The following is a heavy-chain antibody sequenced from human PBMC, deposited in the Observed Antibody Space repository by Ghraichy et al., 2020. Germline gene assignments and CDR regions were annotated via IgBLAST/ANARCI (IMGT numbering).Heavy chain of an antibody. CDR2: IYYTGIT. V-gene: IGHV4-59*11. D-gene: IGHD5-18*01. J-gene: IGHJ6*03. CDR3: ARATAPGDYYYINV. CDR1: GASISRHY. Sequence: SETLSLTCTVSGASISRHYWTWIRQPPGKGLEWIGYIYYTGITNYNPSFKSRVTISVDTSKNQFSLKLSSVTAADTAVYYCARATAPGDYYYINVWGKGTTVTVSS.